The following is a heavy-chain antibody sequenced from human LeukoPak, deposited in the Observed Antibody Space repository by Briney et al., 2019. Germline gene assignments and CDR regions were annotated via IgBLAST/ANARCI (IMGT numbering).Heavy chain of an antibody. CDR3: SRSTWRYTMDV. CDR2: IRNTVYGGTI. D-gene: IGHD5-24*01. CDR1: GFKFADYD. Sequence: PGGSLRISCSVSGFKFADYDMSWLRQAPGKGLEWVGFIRNTVYGGTIKYAAAVKGRFTISRDDSKSIAYLQMNSLQSEDTAVYFCSRSTWRYTMDVWGQGTTVTVSS. V-gene: IGHV3-49*03. J-gene: IGHJ6*02.